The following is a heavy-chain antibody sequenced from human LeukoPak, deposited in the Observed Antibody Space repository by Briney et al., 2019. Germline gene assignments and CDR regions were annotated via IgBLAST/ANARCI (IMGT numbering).Heavy chain of an antibody. CDR2: INPSGGT. J-gene: IGHJ1*01. V-gene: IGHV1-46*01. CDR3: ARGTPGYSSV. D-gene: IGHD6-19*01. CDR1: GYTFTSYY. Sequence: ASVKFSCKAFGYTFTSYYVHWVRQAPGQGLEWMGIINPSGGTNYAQKFQGRVTMTRDTSTSTVYMELSSLRSEDTAVYYCARGTPGYSSVWGQGTLVTVSS.